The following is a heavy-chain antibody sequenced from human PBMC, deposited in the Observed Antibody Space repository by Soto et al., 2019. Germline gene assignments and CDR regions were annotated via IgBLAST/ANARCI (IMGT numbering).Heavy chain of an antibody. J-gene: IGHJ5*02. D-gene: IGHD6-13*01. Sequence: PGESLKISCKGSGYSFTSYWIGWVRQMPGKCLEWMGIIYPGDSDTRYSPSFQGQVTISADKSISTAYLQWSSLKASDTAMYYCARPRIAAAGTGVTNWFDPWGQGTLVTVSS. CDR3: ARPRIAAAGTGVTNWFDP. CDR1: GYSFTSYW. V-gene: IGHV5-51*01. CDR2: IYPGDSDT.